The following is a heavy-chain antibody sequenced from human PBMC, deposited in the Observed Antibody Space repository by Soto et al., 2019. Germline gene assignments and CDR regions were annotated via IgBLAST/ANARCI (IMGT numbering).Heavy chain of an antibody. D-gene: IGHD1-26*01. Sequence: LSLTCNVSGGSITNNNWWSWVRQPPGKGLEWIGAIYHSGHTNFNPSLKSRATLSLDYSENQFSLKLTSATAADTAIYYCASIAYSASGFDYWGQGTLVTVSS. V-gene: IGHV4-4*02. CDR3: ASIAYSASGFDY. CDR2: IYHSGHT. J-gene: IGHJ4*02. CDR1: GGSITNNNW.